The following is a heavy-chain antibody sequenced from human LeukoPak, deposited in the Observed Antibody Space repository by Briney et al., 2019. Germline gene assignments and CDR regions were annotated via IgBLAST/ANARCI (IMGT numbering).Heavy chain of an antibody. J-gene: IGHJ4*02. CDR2: IYYSGSI. CDR1: GDSVSSSSYY. Sequence: SETLSLTCTVSGDSVSSSSYYWSWVRQPPGKGLEWIGYIYYSGSINYNPSLKSRVTISVDSSKNQFSLKLSSVTAADTVVYYCARSPKDIVVVVAAGYFDYWGQGTLVTVSS. CDR3: ARSPKDIVVVVAAGYFDY. D-gene: IGHD2-15*01. V-gene: IGHV4-61*01.